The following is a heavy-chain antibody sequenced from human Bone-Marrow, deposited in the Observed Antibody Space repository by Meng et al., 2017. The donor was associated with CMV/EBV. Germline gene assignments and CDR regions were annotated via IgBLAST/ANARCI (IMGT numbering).Heavy chain of an antibody. CDR2: IHNSGRT. CDR3: ARGHPAFSGVDV. CDR1: GGSISSDY. D-gene: IGHD2/OR15-2a*01. J-gene: IGHJ6*02. V-gene: IGHV4-59*01. Sequence: ESLKISCTVSGGSISSDYWSWIRQPPGKGLEWIAYIHNSGRTNYTPSLKSRVTLSVDTSKNQFSLKVSSVTAADTAVYYCARGHPAFSGVDVWGQGTTVTVSS.